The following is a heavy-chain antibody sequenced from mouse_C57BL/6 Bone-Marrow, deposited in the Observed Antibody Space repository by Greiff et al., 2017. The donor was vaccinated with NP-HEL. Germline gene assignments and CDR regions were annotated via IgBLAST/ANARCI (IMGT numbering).Heavy chain of an antibody. Sequence: EVMLVESRGDLVKPGGSLKLSCAASGFTFSSYGMSWVRQTPDKRLEWVATISSGGSYTYYPDSVKGRFTISRDNAKNTLYLQMSSLKSEDTAMYYCARQGLVVYFDYWGQGTTLTVSS. D-gene: IGHD1-1*02. CDR3: ARQGLVVYFDY. CDR1: GFTFSSYG. V-gene: IGHV5-6*01. CDR2: ISSGGSYT. J-gene: IGHJ2*01.